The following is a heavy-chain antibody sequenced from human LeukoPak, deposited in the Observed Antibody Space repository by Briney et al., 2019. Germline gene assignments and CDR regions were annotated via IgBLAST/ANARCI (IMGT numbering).Heavy chain of an antibody. CDR1: GGSISSGGYY. D-gene: IGHD3-10*01. CDR2: IYYSGST. CDR3: ARDTYYYGSGSRPENWFDP. Sequence: PSETLSLTCTVSGGSISSGGYYWRWIRQHPGKGLEWIGYIYYSGSTYYNPSLKTRVTISVDTSKNQFSLKLSPVTAADTAVYYCARDTYYYGSGSRPENWFDPWGQGTLVTVSS. V-gene: IGHV4-31*03. J-gene: IGHJ5*02.